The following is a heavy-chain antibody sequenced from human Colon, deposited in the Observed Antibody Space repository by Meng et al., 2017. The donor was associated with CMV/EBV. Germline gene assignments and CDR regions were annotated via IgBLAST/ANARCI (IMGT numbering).Heavy chain of an antibody. CDR2: ITPILGIA. CDR3: AISGWELLSYYYYGMDV. Sequence: SVKVSCKASGGTFSSYTISWVRQAPGQGLEWMGRITPILGIANYAQKFQGRVTITADKSTSTAYMELSSLRSEDTAVYYCAISGWELLSYYYYGMDVWGQGTTVTVSS. J-gene: IGHJ6*02. D-gene: IGHD1-26*01. V-gene: IGHV1-69*02. CDR1: GGTFSSYT.